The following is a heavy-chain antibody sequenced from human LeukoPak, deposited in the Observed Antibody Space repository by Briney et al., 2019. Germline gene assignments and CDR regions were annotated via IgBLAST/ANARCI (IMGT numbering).Heavy chain of an antibody. CDR1: GGTFSSYA. CDR2: IIPILGIA. D-gene: IGHD2-2*01. J-gene: IGHJ3*02. Sequence: TVKVSCKASGGTFSSYAISWVRQAPGQGLEWMGRIIPILGIANYAQKFQGRVTITVDKSTSTAYMELSRLRSDDTAVYYCARGVLPAAMRGVGDAFDIWGQGTMVTVSS. CDR3: ARGVLPAAMRGVGDAFDI. V-gene: IGHV1-69*04.